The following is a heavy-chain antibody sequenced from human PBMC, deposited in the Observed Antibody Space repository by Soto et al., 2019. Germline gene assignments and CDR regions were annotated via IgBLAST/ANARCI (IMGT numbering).Heavy chain of an antibody. J-gene: IGHJ4*02. Sequence: SLRLSCAASGFTFSSYAMHWVRQAPGKGLEWVAVISYDGSNKYYADSVKGRFTISRDNSKNTLYLQMNSLRAEDTAVYYCARIVYSSSSSDYWGQGTLVTVSS. CDR2: ISYDGSNK. CDR1: GFTFSSYA. D-gene: IGHD6-6*01. V-gene: IGHV3-30-3*01. CDR3: ARIVYSSSSSDY.